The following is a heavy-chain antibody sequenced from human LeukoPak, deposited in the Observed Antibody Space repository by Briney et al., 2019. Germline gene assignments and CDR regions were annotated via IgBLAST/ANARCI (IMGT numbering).Heavy chain of an antibody. V-gene: IGHV3-30*18. CDR1: GFTFSSYG. CDR2: ISYDGSNK. J-gene: IGHJ6*02. CDR3: AKAAVAVYYYYYGMDA. Sequence: GGSLRLSCAASGFTFSSYGMHWVRQAPGKGLEWVAVISYDGSNKYYADSVKGRFTISRDNSKNTLYLQMNSLRAEDTAVYYCAKAAVAVYYYYYGMDAWGQGTTVTVSS. D-gene: IGHD6-19*01.